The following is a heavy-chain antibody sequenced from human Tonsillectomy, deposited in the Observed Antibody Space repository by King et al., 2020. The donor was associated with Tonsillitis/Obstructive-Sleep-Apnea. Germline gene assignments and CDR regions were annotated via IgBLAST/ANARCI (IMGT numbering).Heavy chain of an antibody. CDR2: ISAYNGNR. Sequence: QVQLVESGAEVKKPGASVKVSCKASGYTFTSYGITWVRQAPGQGLEWMGWISAYNGNRNYAQKFQGRVTMTTDTSTSTAYMELSSLRYDDTAIYYCARGGQRSGSQDFDYWGQGTLVTVSS. V-gene: IGHV1-18*01. CDR3: ARGGQRSGSQDFDY. CDR1: GYTFTSYG. D-gene: IGHD1-26*01. J-gene: IGHJ4*02.